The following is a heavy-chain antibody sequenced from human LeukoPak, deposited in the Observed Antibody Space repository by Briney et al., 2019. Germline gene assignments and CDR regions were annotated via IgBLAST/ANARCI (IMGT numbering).Heavy chain of an antibody. CDR2: ISSSGSTI. J-gene: IGHJ1*01. D-gene: IGHD4-17*01. Sequence: GGSLRLSCAASGFTFSSYEMNWVRQAPGKGLEWVSYISSSGSTIYYADSVKGRFTISRDNAKNSLYLQMNSLRAEDTAVYYCARDADDYGDYGYFQHWGQGILVTVSS. V-gene: IGHV3-48*03. CDR1: GFTFSSYE. CDR3: ARDADDYGDYGYFQH.